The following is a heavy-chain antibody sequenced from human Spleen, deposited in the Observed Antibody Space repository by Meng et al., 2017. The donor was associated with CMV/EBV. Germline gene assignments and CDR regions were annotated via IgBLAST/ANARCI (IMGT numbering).Heavy chain of an antibody. CDR3: AGGALVDTTMGYGMDV. D-gene: IGHD5-18*01. J-gene: IGHJ6*02. V-gene: IGHV1-45*02. CDR1: YSFTYRY. Sequence: YSFTYRYLHWVRQAPGQALEWMGWITPFNGNTNYAQKFQDRVTITRDRSMSTAYMELSSLRSEDTAMYYCAGGALVDTTMGYGMDVWGQGTTVTVSS. CDR2: ITPFNGNT.